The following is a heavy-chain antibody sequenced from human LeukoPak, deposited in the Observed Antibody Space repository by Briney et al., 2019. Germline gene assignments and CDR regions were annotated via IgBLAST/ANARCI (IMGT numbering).Heavy chain of an antibody. CDR1: GFTFSDHD. D-gene: IGHD3-10*01. J-gene: IGHJ4*02. CDR3: AKETYYGSGSYLAY. CDR2: IRKDGSHK. V-gene: IGHV3-30*02. Sequence: TGGSLRLSCGASGFTFSDHDMHWVRQAPGKGLEWVTFIRKDGSHKFYVDSVRGRFTISRDNSKNTLYLQMNSLRAEDTAVYYCAKETYYGSGSYLAYWGQGTLVTVSS.